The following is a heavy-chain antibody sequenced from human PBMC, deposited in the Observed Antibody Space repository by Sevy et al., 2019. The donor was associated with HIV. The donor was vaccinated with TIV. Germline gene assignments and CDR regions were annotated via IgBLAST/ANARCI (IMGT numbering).Heavy chain of an antibody. V-gene: IGHV1-24*01. D-gene: IGHD3-22*01. Sequence: ASVKVSCKVSGYTLTKLSMHWVRQGPGKGLEWMGSFDPEDGETIYAQKFQGRVTMTEDTSTDTAHMELRSLKSEDTAIYYCATTKDYYESSGSPLDYWGQGTLVTVSS. J-gene: IGHJ4*02. CDR2: FDPEDGET. CDR3: ATTKDYYESSGSPLDY. CDR1: GYTLTKLS.